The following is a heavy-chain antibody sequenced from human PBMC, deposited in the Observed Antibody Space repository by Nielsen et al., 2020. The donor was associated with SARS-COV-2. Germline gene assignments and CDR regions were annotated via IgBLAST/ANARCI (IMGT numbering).Heavy chain of an antibody. J-gene: IGHJ4*02. D-gene: IGHD6-13*01. CDR3: ARWIGYSSSWYDY. Sequence: ASVKVSCKASGYTFTGYYMHWVRQAPGQGLEWMGIINPSGGSTSYAQKFQGRVTMTRDTSISTAYMELSRLRSDDTAVYYCARWIGYSSSWYDYWGQGTLVTVSS. V-gene: IGHV1-2*02. CDR1: GYTFTGYY. CDR2: INPSGGST.